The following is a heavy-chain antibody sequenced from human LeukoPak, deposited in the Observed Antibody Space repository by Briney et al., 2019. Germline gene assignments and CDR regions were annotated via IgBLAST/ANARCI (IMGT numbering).Heavy chain of an antibody. CDR2: ISGSGGST. CDR3: AKVIKRGWYSDY. V-gene: IGHV3-23*01. CDR1: GFTFSRYS. Sequence: GGSLRLSCAASGFTFSRYSMNWVRQAPGKGLEWVSAISGSGGSTYYADSVKGRFTISRDNSKNTLYLQMNSLRAEDTAVYYCAKVIKRGWYSDYWGQGTLVTVSS. J-gene: IGHJ4*02. D-gene: IGHD6-19*01.